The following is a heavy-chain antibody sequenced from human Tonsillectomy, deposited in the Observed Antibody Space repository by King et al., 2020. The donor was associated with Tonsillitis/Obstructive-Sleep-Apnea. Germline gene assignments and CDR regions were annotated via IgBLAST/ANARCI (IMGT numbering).Heavy chain of an antibody. CDR3: ARSSCSSTSCYKDY. D-gene: IGHD2-2*02. CDR2: IYYRGSP. Sequence: VQLPESGPGLVQPSETLSLPCTVSGGSLSSYYWSWIRQPPGKGLEWIGYIYYRGSPNYHPSLKSRVTISVDPSQNQFSLPLSSVTAADTAVYYCARSSCSSTSCYKDYWGQGTLVTVSS. V-gene: IGHV4-59*01. J-gene: IGHJ4*02. CDR1: GGSLSSYY.